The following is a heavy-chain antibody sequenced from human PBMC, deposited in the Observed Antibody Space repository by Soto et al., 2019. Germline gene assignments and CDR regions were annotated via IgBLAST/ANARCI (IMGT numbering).Heavy chain of an antibody. CDR2: VYHSGST. V-gene: IGHV4-31*03. J-gene: IGHJ4*03. CDR1: GDSIRGGGHY. Sequence: QVQLQESGPGLVKPSQTLSLTCSVSGDSIRGGGHYWNWIRQFPGKGLEWIGYVYHSGSTHYNPSLSGRLTISLDTSPNQFSLRLISVTAADTARYYRASDTGLAPTVWGYCGNGTQVTFSS. CDR3: ASDTGLAPTVWGY. D-gene: IGHD7-27*01.